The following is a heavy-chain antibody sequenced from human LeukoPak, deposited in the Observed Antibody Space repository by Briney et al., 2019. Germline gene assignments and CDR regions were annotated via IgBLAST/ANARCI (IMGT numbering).Heavy chain of an antibody. CDR1: GFPFSGYT. J-gene: IGHJ6*03. CDR3: ARVGAEYSYGAWYYYYYMDV. D-gene: IGHD5-18*01. V-gene: IGHV3-30*04. Sequence: GGSLRLSCTVSGFPFSGYTMHWLRQAPGKGLEWVALISFDENKYYADSVKGRFTISRDNSKNTLYLQMNSLRAEDTAVYYCARVGAEYSYGAWYYYYYMDVWGKGTTVTVSS. CDR2: ISFDENK.